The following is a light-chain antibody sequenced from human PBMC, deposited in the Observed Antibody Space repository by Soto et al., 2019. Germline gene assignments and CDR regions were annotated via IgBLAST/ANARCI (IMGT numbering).Light chain of an antibody. V-gene: IGKV3-20*01. CDR3: QQYGSSRFT. CDR2: GAS. J-gene: IGKJ3*01. CDR1: QSITNSY. Sequence: EIVLTQSPGTLSLSPGERATLSCRASQSITNSYLAWYQQKPGQAPRLLVYGASSRATGIPDRFNGSGSGTDFTLTISRLEPEDFAVYYCQQYGSSRFTFGPGTKVDIK.